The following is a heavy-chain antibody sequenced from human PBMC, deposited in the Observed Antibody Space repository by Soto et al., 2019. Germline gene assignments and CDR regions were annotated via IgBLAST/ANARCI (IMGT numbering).Heavy chain of an antibody. J-gene: IGHJ4*02. D-gene: IGHD6-19*01. CDR2: INHSGST. Sequence: PSEPLSLTCAVYGGSFSGYYWTWIRQPPGTGLEWIGEINHSGSTNYNLSLKSRVTISVDTSKNQFSLKLTSVTAADTAVYYCARGWGSGVFDYWGQGTLVTVSS. V-gene: IGHV4-34*01. CDR3: ARGWGSGVFDY. CDR1: GGSFSGYY.